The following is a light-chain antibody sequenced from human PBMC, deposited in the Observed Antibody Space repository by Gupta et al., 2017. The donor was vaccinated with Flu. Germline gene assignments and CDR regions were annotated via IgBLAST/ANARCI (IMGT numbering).Light chain of an antibody. J-gene: IGKJ2*01. V-gene: IGKV3-20*01. CDR2: GAS. Sequence: EIVLTQSPGTLSWSPGERTTLSCRASQSVSRNWLAWYQQKRGQAPRLLIYGASSSATRIPDRLSGSRSGTDFTLTITRLEPEDITMSYCQQDGSSRRSFGHGSNLEI. CDR3: QQDGSSRRS. CDR1: QSVSRNW.